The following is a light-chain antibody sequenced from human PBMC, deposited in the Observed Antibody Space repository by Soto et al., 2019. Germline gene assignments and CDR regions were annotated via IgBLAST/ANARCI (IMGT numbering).Light chain of an antibody. CDR3: APWDDSLNGPV. J-gene: IGLJ2*01. V-gene: IGLV1-44*01. CDR2: SNN. Sequence: SVLTQPPSASGTPGQRVTISCSGSSSNIGSNTVNWYQHLPGTAPKLLIYSNNQRPSGVPDRFSGSKSGTSASLAISGLQSEDEADYYCAPWDDSLNGPVFGGGTQLTVL. CDR1: SSNIGSNT.